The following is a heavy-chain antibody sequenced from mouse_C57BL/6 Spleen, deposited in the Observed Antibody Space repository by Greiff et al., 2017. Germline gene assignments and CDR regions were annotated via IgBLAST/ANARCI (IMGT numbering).Heavy chain of an antibody. CDR2: INPNNGGT. CDR3: ARSGFYAMDD. D-gene: IGHD1-3*01. CDR1: GFTFTDYN. Sequence: EVQLQQSGPELVQPGASVKIPCTASGFTFTDYNLDWVKQSHGKSLEWIGYINPNNGGTIYNQKFKGKATLTVDKSSSTAYMELRSLTSEDTAVYYCARSGFYAMDDWGQGTSVTVSS. J-gene: IGHJ4*01. V-gene: IGHV1-18*01.